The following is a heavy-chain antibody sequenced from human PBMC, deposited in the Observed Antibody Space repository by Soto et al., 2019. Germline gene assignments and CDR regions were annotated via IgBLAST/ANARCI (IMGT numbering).Heavy chain of an antibody. V-gene: IGHV4-39*01. CDR1: GGSISSSSYY. CDR2: IYYSGST. Sequence: ETLSLTCTVSGGSISSSSYYWGWIRQPPGKGLEWIGSIYYSGSTYYNPSLKSRVTISVDTSKNQFSLKLSSVTAADTAVYYCARRRAGSSPFRAFDYWGQGTLVTVSS. J-gene: IGHJ4*02. CDR3: ARRRAGSSPFRAFDY. D-gene: IGHD1-26*01.